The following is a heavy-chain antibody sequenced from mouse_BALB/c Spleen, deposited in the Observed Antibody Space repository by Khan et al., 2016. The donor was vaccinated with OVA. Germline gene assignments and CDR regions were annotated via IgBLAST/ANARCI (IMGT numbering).Heavy chain of an antibody. D-gene: IGHD2-2*01. V-gene: IGHV1S56*01. CDR3: ARWGGNDPSYAMDY. Sequence: VQLQQSGPELVKPGASVRISCKASGYTFTSYYIHWVKQRPGQGLEWIGWIYPGNVNTDSNEKFKGKATLTADKSSSTAYMQLSSLTSEDSAVYFCARWGGNDPSYAMDYWGQGTSVTVSS. CDR1: GYTFTSYY. CDR2: IYPGNVNT. J-gene: IGHJ4*01.